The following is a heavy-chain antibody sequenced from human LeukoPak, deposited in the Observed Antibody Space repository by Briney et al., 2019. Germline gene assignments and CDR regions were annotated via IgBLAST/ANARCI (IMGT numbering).Heavy chain of an antibody. J-gene: IGHJ6*03. CDR3: ARYRSSVLAHYYYYYMDV. CDR1: GYTFTGYY. Sequence: ASVKVSCKASGYTFTGYYMHWVRQAPGQGLEWMGRINPNSGGTNYAQKFQGRVTMTRDTSISTAYMELSRLRSDDTAAYYCARYRSSVLAHYYYYYMDVWGKGTTVTVSS. CDR2: INPNSGGT. D-gene: IGHD6-13*01. V-gene: IGHV1-2*06.